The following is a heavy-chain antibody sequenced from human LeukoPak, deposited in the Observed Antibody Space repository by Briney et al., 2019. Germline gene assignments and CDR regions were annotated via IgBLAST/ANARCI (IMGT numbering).Heavy chain of an antibody. CDR2: ISSSGSTI. Sequence: GGSLRLSCAVSGFTFSSYEMNWVRQAPGKGLEWVSYISSSGSTIYYADSVKGRFTISRDNAKNSLYLQMNSLRAEDTAVYYCAREDGYPRDYFDYWGQGTLVTVSS. D-gene: IGHD5-24*01. J-gene: IGHJ4*02. V-gene: IGHV3-48*03. CDR3: AREDGYPRDYFDY. CDR1: GFTFSSYE.